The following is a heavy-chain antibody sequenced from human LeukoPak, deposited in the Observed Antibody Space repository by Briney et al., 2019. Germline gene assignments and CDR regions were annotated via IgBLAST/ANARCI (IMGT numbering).Heavy chain of an antibody. CDR3: ARVRPNYYYDSSGYYDH. CDR2: IRYDGSNK. Sequence: GGSLKLSCAASGFTFSSYGMHWVRQAPGKGLEWVAFIRYDGSNKYYADSVKGRFTISRDNAKNSLYLQMNSLRAEDTAAYYCARVRPNYYYDSSGYYDHWGQGTLVTVSS. CDR1: GFTFSSYG. D-gene: IGHD3-22*01. V-gene: IGHV3-30*02. J-gene: IGHJ4*02.